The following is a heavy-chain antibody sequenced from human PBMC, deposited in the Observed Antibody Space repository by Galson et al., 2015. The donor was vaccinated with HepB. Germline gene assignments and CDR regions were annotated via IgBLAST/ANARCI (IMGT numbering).Heavy chain of an antibody. CDR2: THYSGSS. CDR3: ARGGWSLDY. V-gene: IGHV4-59*11. Sequence: ETLSLTCTVSGDSISSHYWSWIRQPPGKGLEWIGYTHYSGSSNYNPSLKSRLSTSSVDTSKNQFSLKLSSVTAADTAVYYCARGGWSLDYWGQGTLVTVSS. D-gene: IGHD2-15*01. CDR1: GDSISSHY. J-gene: IGHJ4*02.